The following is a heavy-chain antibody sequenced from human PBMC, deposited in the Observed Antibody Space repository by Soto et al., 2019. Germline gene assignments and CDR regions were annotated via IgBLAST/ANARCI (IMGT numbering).Heavy chain of an antibody. CDR2: ISYDGSNK. CDR1: GFTFSSYA. V-gene: IGHV3-30-3*01. J-gene: IGHJ6*02. D-gene: IGHD6-13*01. Sequence: LRLSCAASGFTFSSYAMHWVRQAPGKGLEWVAVISYDGSNKYYADSVKGRFTISRDNSKNTLYLQMNSLRAEDTAVYYCAREEQHLYYYYGMDVWGQGTTVTVSS. CDR3: AREEQHLYYYYGMDV.